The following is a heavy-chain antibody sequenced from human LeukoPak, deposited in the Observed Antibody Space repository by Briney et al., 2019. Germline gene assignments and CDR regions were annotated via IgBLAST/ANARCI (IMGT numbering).Heavy chain of an antibody. J-gene: IGHJ5*02. V-gene: IGHV1-24*01. CDR3: ATAHIVATILNWFDP. CDR2: FDPEDGET. D-gene: IGHD5-12*01. Sequence: ASVKVSCKVSGYTLTELSMHWVRQAPGKGLEWMGGFDPEDGETIYAQKLQGRVTMTEDTSTDTAYMELSSLRSEDTTVYYCATAHIVATILNWFDPWGQGTLVTVSS. CDR1: GYTLTELS.